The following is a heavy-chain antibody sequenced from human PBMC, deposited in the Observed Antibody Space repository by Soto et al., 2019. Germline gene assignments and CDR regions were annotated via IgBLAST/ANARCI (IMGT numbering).Heavy chain of an antibody. CDR3: AKDPYSGSYHPPHY. V-gene: IGHV4-59*11. Sequence: SETLSLTCTVSGGSISSHYWSWIRQPPGQGLEWIGYIYYSGSTNYNPSLKSRVTISVDTSKSQFSLRLSSVTAEDTAVYYCAKDPYSGSYHPPHYWGQGTLVTVSS. CDR2: IYYSGST. CDR1: GGSISSHY. D-gene: IGHD1-26*01. J-gene: IGHJ4*02.